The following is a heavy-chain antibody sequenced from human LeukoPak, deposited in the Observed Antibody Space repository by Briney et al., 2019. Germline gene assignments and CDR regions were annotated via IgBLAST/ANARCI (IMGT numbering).Heavy chain of an antibody. D-gene: IGHD3-10*01. J-gene: IGHJ3*02. CDR2: IYSSGTT. V-gene: IGHV3-66*01. CDR1: GFTVSSNY. Sequence: GGSLRLSCAASGFTVSSNYMSWVRQAPGKGLEWVSVIYSSGTTYYADSVKGRFTISRDNSKNTLYLQMNSLRAEDTAVYYCARYTRYYGSGSYYGDAFDIWGQGTMVTVSS. CDR3: ARYTRYYGSGSYYGDAFDI.